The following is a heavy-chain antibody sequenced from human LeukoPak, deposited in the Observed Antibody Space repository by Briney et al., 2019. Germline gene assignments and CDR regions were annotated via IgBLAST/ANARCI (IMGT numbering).Heavy chain of an antibody. CDR2: INPESGGT. V-gene: IGHV1-2*02. Sequence: ASVKVSCKASEYTFTGYYIHWVRQAPAQGLEWMGCINPESGGTKFAQNFQGRVTVTRDASITTVYMEVSRLRADDTAVYYCAREYYYGSGSYYTHWGQGTLVTVSS. CDR3: AREYYYGSGSYYTH. D-gene: IGHD3-10*01. J-gene: IGHJ4*02. CDR1: EYTFTGYY.